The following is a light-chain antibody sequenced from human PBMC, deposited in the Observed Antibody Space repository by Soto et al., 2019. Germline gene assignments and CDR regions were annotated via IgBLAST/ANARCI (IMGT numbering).Light chain of an antibody. CDR2: EVS. J-gene: IGLJ2*01. Sequence: QSVLTQPPSASGSPGQSVTISCTGTSSDVTAYNYVSWYQQHPGKAPKLMIYEVSKRPSGVPERFSGSKSGNTASLTVSGLQAEDEADYYCSSYAGSNNLVFGGGTKLTVL. V-gene: IGLV2-8*01. CDR3: SSYAGSNNLV. CDR1: SSDVTAYNY.